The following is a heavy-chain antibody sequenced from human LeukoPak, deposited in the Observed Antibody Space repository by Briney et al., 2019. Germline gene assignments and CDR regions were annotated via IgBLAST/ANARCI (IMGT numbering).Heavy chain of an antibody. CDR3: ARLGFGYISNSYYYYMDV. Sequence: PSETLSLTCTVSGGSISPYYWTWIRQAPGKGLEYTAYIHSSGSTNYIPSLKSRVTISVDTSKNHFSLEMRSVTAADTAVYYCARLGFGYISNSYYYYMDVWGKGTTVTVSS. J-gene: IGHJ6*03. CDR1: GGSISPYY. CDR2: IHSSGST. D-gene: IGHD5-24*01. V-gene: IGHV4-59*08.